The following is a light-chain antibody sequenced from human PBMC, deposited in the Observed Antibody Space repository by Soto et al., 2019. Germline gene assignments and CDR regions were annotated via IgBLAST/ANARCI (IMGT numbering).Light chain of an antibody. Sequence: IVLTQSPATLSVSPGERATLSCRASQSVSSNLAWYQQKPGQAPRLLIYGASTRATGIPARFSGSGSGTEFTLTISSLQSEDFAVYSCQQYNNWPRSFGPGTKVDIK. CDR1: QSVSSN. CDR3: QQYNNWPRS. CDR2: GAS. V-gene: IGKV3-15*01. J-gene: IGKJ3*01.